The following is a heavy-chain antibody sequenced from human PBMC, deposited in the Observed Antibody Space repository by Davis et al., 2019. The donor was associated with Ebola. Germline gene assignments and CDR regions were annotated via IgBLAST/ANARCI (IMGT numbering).Heavy chain of an antibody. D-gene: IGHD3-22*01. CDR1: GFTFSSYA. J-gene: IGHJ4*02. Sequence: GESLKISCAVSGFTFSSYAMHWVRQAPGKGLVWVAVISYDGSNKYYADSVKGRFTISRDNSKNTLYLQMNSLRAEDTAVYYCARNIYYYDSSGYYWGFDYWGQGTLVTVSS. CDR3: ARNIYYYDSSGYYWGFDY. CDR2: ISYDGSNK. V-gene: IGHV3-30-3*01.